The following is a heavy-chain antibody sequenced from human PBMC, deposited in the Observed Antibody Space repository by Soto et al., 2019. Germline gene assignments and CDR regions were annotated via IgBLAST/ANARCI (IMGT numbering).Heavy chain of an antibody. Sequence: EVQLVETGGGLVQVGGSLRLSCTASGFTFSNYWMSWVRQAPGKGLEWVAYIKQDGNDKYYVDSVRGLITLARDNAKNSLYLEMSSLRVKDTAVYFCGRVRGYGSRYDACDIWGQGTMVTVSS. J-gene: IGHJ3*02. V-gene: IGHV3-7*01. CDR3: GRVRGYGSRYDACDI. CDR2: IKQDGNDK. CDR1: GFTFSNYW. D-gene: IGHD6-13*01.